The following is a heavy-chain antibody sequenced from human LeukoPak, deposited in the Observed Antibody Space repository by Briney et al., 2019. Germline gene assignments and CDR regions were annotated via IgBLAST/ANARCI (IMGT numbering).Heavy chain of an antibody. CDR3: ARDRTSLPFCSGGSCYFMDY. J-gene: IGHJ4*02. D-gene: IGHD2-15*01. CDR1: GFTFSSYS. Sequence: QSGGSLRLSCAASGFTFSSYSMNWVRQAPGKGLEWVSYISSSSSTIYYADSVKGRFTISRDNAKNSLYLQMNSLRAEDTAVYYCARDRTSLPFCSGGSCYFMDYWGQGTLVTVSS. CDR2: ISSSSSTI. V-gene: IGHV3-48*01.